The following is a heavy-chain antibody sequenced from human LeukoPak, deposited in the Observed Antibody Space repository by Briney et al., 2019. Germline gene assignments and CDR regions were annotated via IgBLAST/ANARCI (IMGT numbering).Heavy chain of an antibody. V-gene: IGHV3-30-3*01. D-gene: IGHD4-17*01. Sequence: QSGGSLRLSCAASGFTFSSYAMHWVRQAPGKGLEWVAVISADGTNKNYADSVKGRFTISRDNSKNTLYLQMNSLRAEDTAVYYCARRGDYHYFQYWGQGTLVTVSS. CDR3: ARRGDYHYFQY. J-gene: IGHJ4*02. CDR2: ISADGTNK. CDR1: GFTFSSYA.